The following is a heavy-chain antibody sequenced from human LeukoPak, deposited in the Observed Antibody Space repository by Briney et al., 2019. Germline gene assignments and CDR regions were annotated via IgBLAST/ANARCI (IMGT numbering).Heavy chain of an antibody. Sequence: SETLSLTCTVSGGSISSYYWSWIRQPPGKGLEWIGYIYYSGSTNYNPSLKSRVTISVDTSKNQFSLKLSSVTAADTAVYYCARHHQSSGSPSYDWFDPWGQGTLVTVSS. J-gene: IGHJ5*02. V-gene: IGHV4-59*08. CDR2: IYYSGST. CDR3: ARHHQSSGSPSYDWFDP. D-gene: IGHD3-10*01. CDR1: GGSISSYY.